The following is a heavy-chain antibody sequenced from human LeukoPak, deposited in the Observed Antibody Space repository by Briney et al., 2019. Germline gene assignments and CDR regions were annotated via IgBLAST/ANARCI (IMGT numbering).Heavy chain of an antibody. V-gene: IGHV1-2*02. Sequence: ASVKVSCKASGYTFTGYYMHWVRQAPGQGLEWMGWINPNSGGTNYAQKLQGRVTMTTDTSTSTAYMELRSLRSDDTAVYYCARDRGGGSRYYDILTGYPPHNWFDPWGQGTLVTVSS. CDR2: INPNSGGT. CDR3: ARDRGGGSRYYDILTGYPPHNWFDP. D-gene: IGHD3-9*01. J-gene: IGHJ5*02. CDR1: GYTFTGYY.